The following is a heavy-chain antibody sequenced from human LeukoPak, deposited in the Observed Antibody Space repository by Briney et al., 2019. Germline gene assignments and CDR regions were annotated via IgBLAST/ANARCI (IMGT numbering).Heavy chain of an antibody. CDR2: ISGSGGST. CDR3: AKDSYSSSWYNDY. V-gene: IGHV3-23*01. CDR1: GFTFSSYA. J-gene: IGHJ4*02. D-gene: IGHD6-13*01. Sequence: GGSLRLSCTASGFTFSSYAMSWVRQAPGKGLEWVSAISGSGGSTYYAVAVKGRFTISRDNSKSTLYLQMNSLRAEDTAVYYCAKDSYSSSWYNDYWGQGTLVTVSS.